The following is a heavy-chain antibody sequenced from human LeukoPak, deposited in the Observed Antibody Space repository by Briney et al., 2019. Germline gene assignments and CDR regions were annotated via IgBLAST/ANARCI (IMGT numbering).Heavy chain of an antibody. CDR3: ARDRPYCSGGSCYSVNWFDP. D-gene: IGHD2-15*01. V-gene: IGHV4-30-2*01. J-gene: IGHJ5*02. CDR1: GGSISSGGYS. CDR2: IYHSGST. Sequence: SETLSLTCAVYGGSISSGGYSWSWIRQPPGKGLEWIGYIYHSGSTYYNPSLKSRVTISVDRSKNQFSLKLSSVTAADTAVYYCARDRPYCSGGSCYSVNWFDPWGQGTLVTVSS.